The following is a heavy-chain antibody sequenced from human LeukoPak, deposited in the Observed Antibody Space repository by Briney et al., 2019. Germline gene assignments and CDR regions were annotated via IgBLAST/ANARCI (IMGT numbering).Heavy chain of an antibody. D-gene: IGHD1-1*01. J-gene: IGHJ4*02. CDR3: ARHHLSDDYYFDY. Sequence: PSETLSLTCTVSGGSISTYYWSWIRQPPGKGLEWIGYIYYSGRTNYNPSLKSRLTISVDTSKNQFSLKLNSVTAADTAVYYCARHHLSDDYYFDYWGQGTLVTVSS. CDR2: IYYSGRT. CDR1: GGSISTYY. V-gene: IGHV4-59*08.